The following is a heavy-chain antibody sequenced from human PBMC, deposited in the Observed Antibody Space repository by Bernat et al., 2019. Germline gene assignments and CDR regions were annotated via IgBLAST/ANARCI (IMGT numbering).Heavy chain of an antibody. V-gene: IGHV3-64D*08. Sequence: EVHVVESGGGLVQPGGSLRFSFSASKFSSVGFSRHLVRQAPGKGLEYVSAIGPDGVGTWYADSVTGRFTIYRDNSKNTLYPQMTSLRPEDTALYYCVNDLHAVVFNWGQGAQVTVSS. CDR3: VNDLHAVVFN. CDR2: IGPDGVGT. CDR1: KFSSVGFS. D-gene: IGHD2-21*01. J-gene: IGHJ4*02.